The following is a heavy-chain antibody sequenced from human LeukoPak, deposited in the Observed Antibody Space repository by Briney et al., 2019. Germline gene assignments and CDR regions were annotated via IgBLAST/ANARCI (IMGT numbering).Heavy chain of an antibody. Sequence: SETLSLTCTVSGGSISSYYWSWIRQPAGKGLEWIGRIYTSGTTNCNPSLKSRVTMSVDTSKNQFSLQLSSVTAADTAVYYCARDRSSGWTTLGYWGQGTLVTVSS. CDR1: GGSISSYY. V-gene: IGHV4-4*07. CDR2: IYTSGTT. J-gene: IGHJ4*02. CDR3: ARDRSSGWTTLGY. D-gene: IGHD6-19*01.